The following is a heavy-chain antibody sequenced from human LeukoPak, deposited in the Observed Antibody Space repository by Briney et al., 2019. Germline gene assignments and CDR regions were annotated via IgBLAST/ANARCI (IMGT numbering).Heavy chain of an antibody. V-gene: IGHV5-51*01. CDR3: ARRGCNGGSCFGY. CDR2: IYPGDSDT. D-gene: IGHD2-15*01. Sequence: GDSLKISCKGSGYSFTSYWIGWVRQVPGKGLEWMGIIYPGDSDTRYSPSFQGQVIISADKSISTAYLQWSSLGASDTAMYYCARRGCNGGSCFGYWGQGTLVTVSS. CDR1: GYSFTSYW. J-gene: IGHJ4*02.